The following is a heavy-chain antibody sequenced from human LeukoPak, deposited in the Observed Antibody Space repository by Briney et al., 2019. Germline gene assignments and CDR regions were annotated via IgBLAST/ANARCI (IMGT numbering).Heavy chain of an antibody. J-gene: IGHJ4*02. Sequence: KPSETLSLTCAVYGGSFSGYYWSWTRQPPGKGLEWIGEINHSGSTNYNTSLKSRVTISVDTSKNQFSLKLSSVTAADTAVYYCARPIAAAGDYWGQGTLVTVSS. CDR3: ARPIAAAGDY. D-gene: IGHD6-13*01. CDR1: GGSFSGYY. CDR2: INHSGST. V-gene: IGHV4-34*01.